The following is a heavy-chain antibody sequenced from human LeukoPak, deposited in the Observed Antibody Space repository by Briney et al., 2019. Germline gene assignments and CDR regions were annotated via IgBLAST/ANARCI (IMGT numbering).Heavy chain of an antibody. D-gene: IGHD4-23*01. Sequence: GASVKVSCKASGYTFTSYDINWVRQATGQGLEWMGWMNPNSGNTGYAQKFQGRVTITRNTSISTAYMELSRLRSDDTAVYYCARPFYGGNSDYWGQGTLVTVSS. CDR1: GYTFTSYD. V-gene: IGHV1-8*03. CDR2: MNPNSGNT. J-gene: IGHJ4*02. CDR3: ARPFYGGNSDY.